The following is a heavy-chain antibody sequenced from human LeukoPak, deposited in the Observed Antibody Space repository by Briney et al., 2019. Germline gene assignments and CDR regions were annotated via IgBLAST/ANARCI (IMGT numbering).Heavy chain of an antibody. J-gene: IGHJ6*03. D-gene: IGHD3-10*01. CDR1: GGSISNYH. Sequence: SETLSLTCTVSGGSISNYHWSWIRQPAGKGLEWIGQIYTDGSTNYNPPLKSRVTMSIDTTEDRVSLTIRSVTAADTAVYYCARHSYFYGSGDMDVWGKGTSVIVSS. CDR3: ARHSYFYGSGDMDV. CDR2: IYTDGST. V-gene: IGHV4-4*07.